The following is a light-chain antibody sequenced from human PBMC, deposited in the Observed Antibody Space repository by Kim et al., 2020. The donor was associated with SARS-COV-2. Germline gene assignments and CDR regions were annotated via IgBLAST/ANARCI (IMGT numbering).Light chain of an antibody. CDR3: QQRQSWPHT. CDR2: STS. Sequence: SLSPEERATLSCRASQYVHTHLAWYQQKPGQAPRLLVYSTSNRATDIPARFSGSGFGTDFTLTISSLEPEDFAVYFCQQRQSWPHTFGQGTKLEI. CDR1: QYVHTH. V-gene: IGKV3-11*01. J-gene: IGKJ2*01.